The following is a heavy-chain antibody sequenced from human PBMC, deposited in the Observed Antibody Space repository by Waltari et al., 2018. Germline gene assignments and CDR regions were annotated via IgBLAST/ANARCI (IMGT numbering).Heavy chain of an antibody. Sequence: EVQLVESGGGLVQSGGSLKLSCAASGLPVSTAGMTWVRRAPGNGLEWVANIKQDGSEKYYVDSVKGRFTISRDNAKNSLYLLMSSLRAEDTSVYYCARGTSGSYHTPVSYWGQGTLVTVSS. V-gene: IGHV3-7*01. CDR2: IKQDGSEK. D-gene: IGHD1-26*01. CDR1: GLPVSTAG. J-gene: IGHJ4*02. CDR3: ARGTSGSYHTPVSY.